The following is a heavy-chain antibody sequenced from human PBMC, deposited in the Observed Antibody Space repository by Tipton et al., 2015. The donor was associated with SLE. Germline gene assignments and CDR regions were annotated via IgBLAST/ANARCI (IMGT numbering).Heavy chain of an antibody. Sequence: QLVQSGAEVKKPGASVKVSCKASGYTFTGYYMHWVRQAPGQGLEWMGWINPNSGGTNYAQKFQGRVTMTRDTSISTAYMELSRLRSDDTAVYYCARPMVIAIQGGAFDIWGQGQWSPSLQ. CDR3: ARPMVIAIQGGAFDI. D-gene: IGHD2-21*01. CDR1: GYTFTGYY. J-gene: IGHJ3*02. CDR2: INPNSGGT. V-gene: IGHV1-2*02.